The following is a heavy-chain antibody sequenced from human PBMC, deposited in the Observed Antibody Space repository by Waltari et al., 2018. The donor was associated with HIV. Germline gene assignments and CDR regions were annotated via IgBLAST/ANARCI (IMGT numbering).Heavy chain of an antibody. J-gene: IGHJ4*02. Sequence: VQPGGSLRLSCTASGFSFSNHGMHWVRQAPGKGLEWVAVIWYDGFDKYYTDSVKGRFSISRDNSMNTLSLQMNSLKAEDTAVYYCARDSRNDGGYFDYWGQGTLVTVSS. D-gene: IGHD3-16*01. V-gene: IGHV3-33*01. CDR1: GFSFSNHG. CDR3: ARDSRNDGGYFDY. CDR2: IWYDGFDK.